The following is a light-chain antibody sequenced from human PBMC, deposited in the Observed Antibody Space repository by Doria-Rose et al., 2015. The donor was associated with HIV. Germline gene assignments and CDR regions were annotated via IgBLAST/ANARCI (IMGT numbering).Light chain of an antibody. CDR2: WAS. CDR1: QSVLYSSNNKNY. Sequence: DIRVTQSPDSLAVSLGERATINCKSSQSVLYSSNNKNYLAWYQQKAGQPPKLLIYWASTRESGVPDRFSGSESGTDFTLTITSLQAEDVAVYYCQQYYTTPRTFGQGAKVEIK. CDR3: QQYYTTPRT. J-gene: IGKJ1*01. V-gene: IGKV4-1*01.